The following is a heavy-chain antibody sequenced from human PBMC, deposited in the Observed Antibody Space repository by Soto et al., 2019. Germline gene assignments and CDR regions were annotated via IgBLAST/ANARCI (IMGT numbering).Heavy chain of an antibody. J-gene: IGHJ5*02. CDR3: ARATRYCISTFFYAGVGAYDLFAP. V-gene: IGHV4-30-4*01. Sequence: PSETLSLTCTVSGGSISSGDYYWSWIRQPPGKGLEWIGYIYYSGSTYYNPSLKSRVTISVDTSKNQFSLKLSSVTAADTAVYYCARATRYCISTFFYAGVGAYDLFAPWGQGTLVIVSA. D-gene: IGHD2-2*01. CDR2: IYYSGST. CDR1: GGSISSGDYY.